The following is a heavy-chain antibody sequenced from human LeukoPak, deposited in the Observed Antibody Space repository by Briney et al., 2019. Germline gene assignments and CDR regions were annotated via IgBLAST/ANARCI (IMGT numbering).Heavy chain of an antibody. D-gene: IGHD4-17*01. Sequence: GGSLRLSCAASGFTFSSYWMSWVRQAPGKGLEWVANIKQDGSEKYYVDSVKGRFTISRDNAKNSLYLQMNSLRAEDTAVYYCATYGDYAESDYWGQGTLVTVSS. CDR3: ATYGDYAESDY. CDR2: IKQDGSEK. V-gene: IGHV3-7*02. CDR1: GFTFSSYW. J-gene: IGHJ4*02.